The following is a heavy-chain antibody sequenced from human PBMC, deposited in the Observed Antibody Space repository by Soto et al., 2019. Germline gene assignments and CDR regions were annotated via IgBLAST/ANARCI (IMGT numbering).Heavy chain of an antibody. Sequence: ASVKVSCKASGYTFTSYAISWVRQAPGQGLEWMGWISAYNGGTNYAQNLQNRVTMTTDASTRTAYMELRSLGYDDTAMYYCARDFTGWPPDGVDYWG. CDR2: ISAYNGGT. CDR1: GYTFTSYA. D-gene: IGHD3-16*01. CDR3: ARDFTGWPPDGVDY. J-gene: IGHJ4*01. V-gene: IGHV1-18*01.